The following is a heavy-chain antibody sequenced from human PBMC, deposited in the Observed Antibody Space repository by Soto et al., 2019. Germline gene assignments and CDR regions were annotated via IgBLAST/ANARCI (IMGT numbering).Heavy chain of an antibody. J-gene: IGHJ4*02. D-gene: IGHD7-27*01. V-gene: IGHV4-30-4*08. CDR1: GGSVSGADWN. CDR2: IYEGGRT. CDR3: TRGPSGDKVDF. Sequence: SETLSLTCTVSGGSVSGADWNWSWIRQTPGKGLEWIGHIYEGGRTYSNPSLMSRATISLDTSKNLFSLNLKSVTAADTAVYYCTRGPSGDKVDFWGQGLLVTVSS.